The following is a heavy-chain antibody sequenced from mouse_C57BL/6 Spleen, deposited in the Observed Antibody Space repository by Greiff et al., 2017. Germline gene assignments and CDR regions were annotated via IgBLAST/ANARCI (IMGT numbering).Heavy chain of an antibody. J-gene: IGHJ3*01. CDR1: GYTFTDYE. V-gene: IGHV1-15*01. CDR3: TRSPPGFAY. Sequence: VKLMESGAELVRPGASVTLSCKASGYTFTDYEMHWVKQTPVHGLEWIGAIDPETGGTAYNQKFKGKAILTADKSSSTAYMELRSLTSEDSAVYYCTRSPPGFAYWGQGTLVTVSA. CDR2: IDPETGGT.